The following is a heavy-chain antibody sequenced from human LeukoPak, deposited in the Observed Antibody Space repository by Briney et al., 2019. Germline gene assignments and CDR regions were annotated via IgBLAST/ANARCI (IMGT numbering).Heavy chain of an antibody. Sequence: ASVKVSCKASGYTFTSYYMHWVRQAPGQGLEWMGIINPSGGSTSYAQKFQGRVTMTRDTSTSTVYMELSSLRSEDTAVYYCARVHKLGYCSGGSCSDFDYWGQGTLVTVSS. J-gene: IGHJ4*02. V-gene: IGHV1-46*01. CDR1: GYTFTSYY. CDR3: ARVHKLGYCSGGSCSDFDY. CDR2: INPSGGST. D-gene: IGHD2-15*01.